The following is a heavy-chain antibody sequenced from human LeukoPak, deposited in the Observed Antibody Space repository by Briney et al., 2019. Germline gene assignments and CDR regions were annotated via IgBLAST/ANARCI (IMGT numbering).Heavy chain of an antibody. V-gene: IGHV4-61*01. J-gene: IGHJ4*02. D-gene: IGHD6-13*01. CDR2: IYYHGTI. CDR1: GVPITGYSNY. CDR3: AREYSGFDC. Sequence: SETLSLTCTVSGVPITGYSNYKWSWIRQPPGKGLEWIGYIYYHGTINYNPSLKSRVSISVDTSKNQFSLRLSSATAADTAIYYCAREYSGFDCWGQGTLVTVSS.